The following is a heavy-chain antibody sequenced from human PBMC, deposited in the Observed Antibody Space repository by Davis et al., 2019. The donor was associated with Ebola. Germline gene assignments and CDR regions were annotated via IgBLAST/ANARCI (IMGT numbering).Heavy chain of an antibody. J-gene: IGHJ6*02. CDR2: IYYSGST. CDR1: GGSISSYY. V-gene: IGHV4-59*01. D-gene: IGHD3-10*01. Sequence: SETLSLTCTVSGGSISSYYWSWIRQPPGKGLEWIGYIYYSGSTYYNPSLKSRVTISVDTSKNQFSLKLSSVTAADTAVYYCARDHGSGSYYYYYGMDVWGQGTTVTVSS. CDR3: ARDHGSGSYYYYYGMDV.